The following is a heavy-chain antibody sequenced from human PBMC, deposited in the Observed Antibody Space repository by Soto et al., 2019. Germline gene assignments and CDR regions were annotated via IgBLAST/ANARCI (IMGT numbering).Heavy chain of an antibody. V-gene: IGHV3-33*01. Sequence: QVQLVESGGGVVQPGRSLRLSCAASGFTFSFYGMHWVRQAPGKGLEWVALIWFDGTNKYYADSVKGRFTISRDNSKNKLYLQMNSLRAEDTAVYYCARGDSFVDVWGKGTTVTVSS. J-gene: IGHJ6*04. CDR3: ARGDSFVDV. CDR1: GFTFSFYG. D-gene: IGHD2-21*01. CDR2: IWFDGTNK.